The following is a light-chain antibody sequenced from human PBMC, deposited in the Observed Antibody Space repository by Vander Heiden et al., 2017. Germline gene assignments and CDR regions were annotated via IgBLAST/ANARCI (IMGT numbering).Light chain of an antibody. CDR3: GACDSSLNNWL. V-gene: IGLV1-51*02. CDR2: END. J-gene: IGLJ3*02. CDR1: SSNIGADY. Sequence: QPVFTQPPSVAAAPGQTVTISCTGSSSNIGADYVSWYQQIPGTAPNLIIYENDKRRTGMPDRFSGSKSGTSATLDITGLQTGDEADYYCGACDSSLNNWLFGGGTKLTVL.